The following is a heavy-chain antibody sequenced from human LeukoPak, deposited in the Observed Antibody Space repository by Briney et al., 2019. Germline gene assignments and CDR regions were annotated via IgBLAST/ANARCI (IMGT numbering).Heavy chain of an antibody. CDR1: GFTFSSYG. V-gene: IGHV3-30*18. D-gene: IGHD4-17*01. Sequence: GGSLRLSCAASGFTFSSYGMHWVRQAPGKGLEWVAVILYDGSNKYYADSVKGRFTISRDNSKNTLYLQMNSLRAEDTAVYYCAKGAGDYDYWGQGTLVTVSS. J-gene: IGHJ4*02. CDR2: ILYDGSNK. CDR3: AKGAGDYDY.